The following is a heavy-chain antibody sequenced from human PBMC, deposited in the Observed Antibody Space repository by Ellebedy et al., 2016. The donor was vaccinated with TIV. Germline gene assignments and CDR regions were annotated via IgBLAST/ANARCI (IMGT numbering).Heavy chain of an antibody. D-gene: IGHD4-23*01. CDR2: IGVSSSYI. CDR1: GFTFSDSY. CDR3: ARRDYGGNEDY. J-gene: IGHJ4*02. V-gene: IGHV3-11*06. Sequence: SLKISCAASGFTFSDSYMSWIRQAPGKGLEWVSHIGVSSSYINYADSVKGRFTISRDNAKNSLHLQMNSLRAEDTAVYYCARRDYGGNEDYWGQGTLVTVSS.